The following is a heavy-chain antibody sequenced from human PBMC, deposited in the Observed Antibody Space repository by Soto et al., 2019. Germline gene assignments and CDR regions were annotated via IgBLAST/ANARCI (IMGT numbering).Heavy chain of an antibody. CDR1: GYTFTSYG. Sequence: ASVKVSCKASGYTFTSYGISWVRQAPGQGLEWMGWISAYNGNTNYAQKLQGRVTMTTDTSTSTAYMELRSLRSDDTAVYYCARGIDFEGITIFGVVTFSAGMDVWGQGTTVTVSS. CDR2: ISAYNGNT. J-gene: IGHJ6*02. CDR3: ARGIDFEGITIFGVVTFSAGMDV. D-gene: IGHD3-3*01. V-gene: IGHV1-18*01.